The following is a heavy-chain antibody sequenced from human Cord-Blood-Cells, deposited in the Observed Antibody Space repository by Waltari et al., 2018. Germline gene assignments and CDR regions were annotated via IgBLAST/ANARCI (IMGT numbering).Heavy chain of an antibody. V-gene: IGHV4-4*02. CDR2: IYHRGST. D-gene: IGHD3-22*01. J-gene: IGHJ3*02. CDR1: GGSIRRRNL. CDR3: NSRSDSSGYYGVDI. Sequence: QVQLQESGPGLVKPSGTLPFTCAAAGGSIRRRNLLSSVRQPPGKGLEWRGEIYHRGSTNYNPSLKSRVTISVDKSKNQFSLKLSSVTAADTAVYYCNSRSDSSGYYGVDIWGQGTMVTVSS.